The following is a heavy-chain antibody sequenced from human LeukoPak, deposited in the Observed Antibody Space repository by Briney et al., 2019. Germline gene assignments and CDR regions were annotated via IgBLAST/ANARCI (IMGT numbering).Heavy chain of an antibody. V-gene: IGHV4-59*12. D-gene: IGHD2-15*01. J-gene: IGHJ4*02. CDR2: ISNSGST. CDR1: GGSISSYY. CDR3: ARVEEKCSGGSCLRIFDY. Sequence: PSETLSLTCTVSGGSISSYYWSWIRQPPGKGLEWIAYISNSGSTYYNPSLKSRVTISVDTSKNQFSLKLSSVTAADTAVYYCARVEEKCSGGSCLRIFDYWGQGTLVTVSS.